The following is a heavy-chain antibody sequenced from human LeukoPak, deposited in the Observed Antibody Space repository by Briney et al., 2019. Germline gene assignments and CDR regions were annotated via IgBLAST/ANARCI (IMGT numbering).Heavy chain of an antibody. CDR1: GFSLSSYG. CDR3: ASGSLGHYYDSSGYEY. V-gene: IGHV3-33*05. CDR2: IKFDGIQE. Sequence: GGSLRLSCAASGFSLSSYGMNWVRQAPGKGLEWVGGIKFDGIQEFYADSVKRRFTVSKDTSKNTLHLQMDSLRAEDTAVYYCASGSLGHYYDSSGYEYWGQGTLVTVSS. D-gene: IGHD3-22*01. J-gene: IGHJ4*02.